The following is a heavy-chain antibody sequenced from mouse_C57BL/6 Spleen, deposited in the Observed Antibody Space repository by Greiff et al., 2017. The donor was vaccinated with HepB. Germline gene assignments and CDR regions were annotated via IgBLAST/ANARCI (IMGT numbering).Heavy chain of an antibody. Sequence: QVQLQQSGAELAKPGASVKMSCKASGYTFTSYWITWVKQRPGQGLEWIGDIYPGSGSTNYNEKFKSKATLTVDTSSSTAYMQLSSLTSEDSAVYYCARRGEIFDYWGQGTTLTVSS. CDR2: IYPGSGST. V-gene: IGHV1-55*01. CDR1: GYTFTSYW. CDR3: ARRGEIFDY. J-gene: IGHJ2*01.